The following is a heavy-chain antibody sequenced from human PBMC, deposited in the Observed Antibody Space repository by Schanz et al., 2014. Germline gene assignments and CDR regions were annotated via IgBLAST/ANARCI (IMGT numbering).Heavy chain of an antibody. V-gene: IGHV3-11*06. D-gene: IGHD5-12*01. CDR2: ISSSSIYT. CDR1: GFTFSDYY. CDR3: AREGEWGYDPPRH. J-gene: IGHJ4*02. Sequence: VRLVESGGGLVQSGGSLRLSCVVSGFTFSDYYMSWIRQAPGKGLEWVSYISSSSIYTNYAASVKGRFTISRENAKNSLYLQMNSRRAEDTAVYYCAREGEWGYDPPRHWGQGTLVTVSS.